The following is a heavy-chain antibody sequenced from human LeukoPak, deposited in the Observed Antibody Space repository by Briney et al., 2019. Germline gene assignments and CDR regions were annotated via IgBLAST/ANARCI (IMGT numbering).Heavy chain of an antibody. CDR3: ARERRAAAGLLDY. J-gene: IGHJ4*02. Sequence: GGSLRLSCAASGFTFSSYWMSWVRQAPGKGLEWVANIKQDGSEKYYVDSVKGRFTISRDNAKNSLYLQMNSLRAEDTAVYYCARERRAAAGLLDYWGQGTLVTVSS. CDR1: GFTFSSYW. V-gene: IGHV3-7*01. CDR2: IKQDGSEK. D-gene: IGHD6-13*01.